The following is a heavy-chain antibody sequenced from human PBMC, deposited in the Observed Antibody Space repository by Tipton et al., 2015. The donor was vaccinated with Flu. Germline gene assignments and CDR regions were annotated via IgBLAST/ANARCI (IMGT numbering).Heavy chain of an antibody. CDR2: INEDGSEK. CDR1: GFAFSSYW. CDR3: ARDAGDDYYDGSIYHDALDF. D-gene: IGHD3-16*01. Sequence: SLRLSCAASGFAFSSYWVLWVRQAPGKGLEWVANINEDGSEKYYVDSVKGRFTISRDNAKNSLHLQLSSLRAEDTAVYYCARDAGDDYYDGSIYHDALDFWGQGTVVTVSS. J-gene: IGHJ3*01. V-gene: IGHV3-7*01.